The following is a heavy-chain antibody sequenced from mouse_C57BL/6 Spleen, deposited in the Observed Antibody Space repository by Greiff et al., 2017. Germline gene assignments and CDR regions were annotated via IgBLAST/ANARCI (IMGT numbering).Heavy chain of an antibody. CDR3: AVLRDAMDY. CDR2: IDPSDSYT. J-gene: IGHJ4*01. CDR1: GYTFTSYW. D-gene: IGHD1-1*01. V-gene: IGHV1-50*01. Sequence: QVQLQQPGAELVKPGASVKLSCKASGYTFTSYWMQWVKQRPGQGLEWIGEIDPSDSYTNYNQKFKGKATLTVDTSSSTAYMQLSSLTSEDSAVYYCAVLRDAMDYWGQGTSVTVSS.